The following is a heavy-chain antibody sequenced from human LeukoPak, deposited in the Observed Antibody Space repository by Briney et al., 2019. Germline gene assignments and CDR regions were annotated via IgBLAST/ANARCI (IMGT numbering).Heavy chain of an antibody. Sequence: GGSLRLSCGASGFTFSSYAMSWVRQAPGRGLEWVSAISGSGGSTYYADSVKGRFTISRDNAKNSLYLQMNSLRAEDTAVYYCARVGYDILTGYYPYFDYWGQGTLVAVSS. CDR3: ARVGYDILTGYYPYFDY. CDR2: ISGSGGST. V-gene: IGHV3-23*01. CDR1: GFTFSSYA. D-gene: IGHD3-9*01. J-gene: IGHJ4*02.